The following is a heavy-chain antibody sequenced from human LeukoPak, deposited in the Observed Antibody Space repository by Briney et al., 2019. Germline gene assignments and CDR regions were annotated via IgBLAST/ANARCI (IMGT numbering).Heavy chain of an antibody. V-gene: IGHV4-38-2*02. CDR3: AREPKPAVMGGIDY. D-gene: IGHD2-2*01. CDR2: IYHSGST. Sequence: PSETLSLTCTVSGYSISSGYYWGWIRQPPGKGLEWIGSIYHSGSTYYNPSLKSRVTISVDTSKNQFSLKLSSVTAADTAVYYCAREPKPAVMGGIDYWGQGTLVTVSS. CDR1: GYSISSGYY. J-gene: IGHJ4*02.